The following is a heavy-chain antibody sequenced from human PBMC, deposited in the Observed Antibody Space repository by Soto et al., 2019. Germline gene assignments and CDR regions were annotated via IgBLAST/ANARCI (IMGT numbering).Heavy chain of an antibody. CDR1: GCTFSDYY. J-gene: IGHJ4*02. CDR3: ARFAVARTYYFEY. CDR2: ISSSGSTI. V-gene: IGHV3-11*01. Sequence: GGSLRLSCASSGCTFSDYYMSCIRHAPGKGLEWVSYISSSGSTIYYADSVKGRFTISRDNAKNSMYLQMNSLRAEDTAVYYCARFAVARTYYFEYWGQGTLVIVSS. D-gene: IGHD6-19*01.